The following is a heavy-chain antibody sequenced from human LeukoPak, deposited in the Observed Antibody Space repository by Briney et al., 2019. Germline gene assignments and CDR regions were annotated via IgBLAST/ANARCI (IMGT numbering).Heavy chain of an antibody. CDR2: IYPGDSDT. CDR3: ATRARYSSSYYYYYMDV. D-gene: IGHD6-6*01. V-gene: IGHV5-51*01. CDR1: GYGFTSYW. Sequence: GESLKISCKGSGYGFTSYWIGWVRQMPGKGLEWMGIIYPGDSDTRYSPSFQGQVTISADKSISTAYLQWSSLKASDTAMYYCATRARYSSSYYYYYMDVWGKGTTVTVSS. J-gene: IGHJ6*03.